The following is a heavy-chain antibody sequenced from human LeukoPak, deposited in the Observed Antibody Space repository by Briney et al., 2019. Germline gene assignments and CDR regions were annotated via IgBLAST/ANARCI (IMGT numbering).Heavy chain of an antibody. V-gene: IGHV1-2*02. CDR3: ARYGEYCSSTSCYLGYYYYGMDV. CDR1: GYTFTGYH. D-gene: IGHD2-2*01. Sequence: ASVKVSCKASGYTFTGYHMHWVRQAPGQGLEWMGWINPNSGGTNYAQKFQGRVTMTRDTSISTAYMELSRLRSDDTAVYYCARYGEYCSSTSCYLGYYYYGMDVWGQGATVTVSS. CDR2: INPNSGGT. J-gene: IGHJ6*02.